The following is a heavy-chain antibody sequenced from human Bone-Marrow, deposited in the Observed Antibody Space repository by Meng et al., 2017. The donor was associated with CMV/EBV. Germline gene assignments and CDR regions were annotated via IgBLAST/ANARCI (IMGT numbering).Heavy chain of an antibody. CDR2: IYYSGST. V-gene: IGHV4-31*02. J-gene: IGHJ4*02. Sequence: SVGSISSGGYYWSWIRQHPGKGLEWIGYIYYSGSTYYHPSLKSRLTISVDTSKNQFSLKLSSVTAADTAVYYCARSTYDSSGYWVYWGQGTLVTVLL. CDR3: ARSTYDSSGYWVY. CDR1: VGSISSGGYY. D-gene: IGHD3-22*01.